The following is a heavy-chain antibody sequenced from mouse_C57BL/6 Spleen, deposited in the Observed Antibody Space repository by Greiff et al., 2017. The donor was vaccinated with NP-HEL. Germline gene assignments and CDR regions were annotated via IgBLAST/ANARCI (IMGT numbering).Heavy chain of an antibody. J-gene: IGHJ3*01. D-gene: IGHD1-1*01. Sequence: EVKLVESGGGLVQPGGSMKLSCAASGFTFSDAWMDWVRQSPEKGLEWVAEIRNKANNHATYYAVSVKGRFTISTDDSKSSVYLQMNSLRAEDTGIYYCTRERSYYYGSSSWCAYWGQGTLVTVSA. CDR3: TRERSYYYGSSSWCAY. CDR2: IRNKANNHAT. CDR1: GFTFSDAW. V-gene: IGHV6-6*01.